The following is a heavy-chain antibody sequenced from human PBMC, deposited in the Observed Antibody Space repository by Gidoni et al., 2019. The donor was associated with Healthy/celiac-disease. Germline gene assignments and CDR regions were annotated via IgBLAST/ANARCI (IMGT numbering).Heavy chain of an antibody. J-gene: IGHJ6*02. Sequence: QVQLQQCGAGLLKPSETLSLTCAVSGGSFSGYYRSWIRQPPGKGMEWIAEINHSGSTNYNTSLKSVVTISVDTSKSQFSMKLSSVTAADTAVYYCARERAARHDGMDVWGQGTTVTVSS. D-gene: IGHD6-25*01. CDR1: GGSFSGYY. CDR3: ARERAARHDGMDV. CDR2: INHSGST. V-gene: IGHV4-34*01.